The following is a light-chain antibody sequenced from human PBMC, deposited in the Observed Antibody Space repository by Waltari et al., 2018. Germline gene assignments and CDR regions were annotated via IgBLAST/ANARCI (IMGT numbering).Light chain of an antibody. V-gene: IGLV1-47*01. J-gene: IGLJ2*01. CDR3: GVWDDTLRFV. CDR2: KNN. CDR1: GSNIGSNY. Sequence: SVLTQPPSASGTPGQRVTISCSGSGSNIGSNYVYWYQNLPGMAPKLRVYKNNQRPAGVPDRFSSSKSGTSASLAISGLRSEDEADYYWGVWDDTLRFVFGGGTRLTVL.